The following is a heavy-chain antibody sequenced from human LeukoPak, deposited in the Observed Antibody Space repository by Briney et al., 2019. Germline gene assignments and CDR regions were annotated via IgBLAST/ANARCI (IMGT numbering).Heavy chain of an antibody. CDR2: ISYDGSNK. CDR1: GFTFSSYG. J-gene: IGHJ4*02. CDR3: ARDPSVHYDSSGYYSADFDY. V-gene: IGHV3-30*03. D-gene: IGHD3-22*01. Sequence: GGSLRLSCAASGFTFSSYGMHWVRQAPGKGLEWVAVISYDGSNKYYADSVKGRFTISRDNSKNTLYLQMNSLRAEDTAVYNCARDPSVHYDSSGYYSADFDYWGQGTLVTVSS.